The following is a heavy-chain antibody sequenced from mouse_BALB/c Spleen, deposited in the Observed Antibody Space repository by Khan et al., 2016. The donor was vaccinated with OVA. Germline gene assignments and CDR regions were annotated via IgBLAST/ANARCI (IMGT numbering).Heavy chain of an antibody. D-gene: IGHD1-1*01. V-gene: IGHV1S136*01. J-gene: IGHJ3*01. Sequence: EVELVESGPELVKPGASVKMSCKASGYTFTDYIIHWVKQKPGQGLEWIGYINPYNDGTKYNEKFKGKATLTSDKSSNTVYMELSGLTSEDSAVYSCARDYGRSFWFAYWGQGTLVTVSA. CDR3: ARDYGRSFWFAY. CDR2: INPYNDGT. CDR1: GYTFTDYI.